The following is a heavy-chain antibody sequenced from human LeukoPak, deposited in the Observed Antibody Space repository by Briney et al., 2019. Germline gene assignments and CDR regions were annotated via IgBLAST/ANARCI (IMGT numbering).Heavy chain of an antibody. CDR3: ARDRRDGYCLGH. CDR2: ISWNSGSI. D-gene: IGHD2-2*03. CDR1: GFTFDDYA. J-gene: IGHJ4*02. V-gene: IGHV3-9*01. Sequence: GGSLRLSCAASGFTFDDYAMHWVRQAPGKGLEWVSGISWNSGSIGYADSVKGRFTISRDNAKNSLYLQMNSLRAEDTAVYYCARDRRDGYCLGHWGQGTLVTVSS.